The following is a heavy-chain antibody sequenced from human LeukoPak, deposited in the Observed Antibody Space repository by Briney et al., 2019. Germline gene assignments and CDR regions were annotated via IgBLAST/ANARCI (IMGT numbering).Heavy chain of an antibody. Sequence: SETLSLTCTVSGGSISSGSYYWSWIRQPAGKGLEWIGRIYTSGSTNYNPSLKSRVTMSVDTSKNQFSLKLSSVTAADTAVYYCASLRDSSGYREQKFDYWGQGTLVTVSS. CDR3: ASLRDSSGYREQKFDY. J-gene: IGHJ4*02. V-gene: IGHV4-61*02. CDR1: GGSISSGSYY. D-gene: IGHD3-22*01. CDR2: IYTSGST.